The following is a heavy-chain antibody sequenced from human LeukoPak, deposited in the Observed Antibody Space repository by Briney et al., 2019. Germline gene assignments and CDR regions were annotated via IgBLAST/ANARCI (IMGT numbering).Heavy chain of an antibody. Sequence: GGSLRLSCAASGFTFSSYAMSWVRQAPGKGLEWVSAISGSGGGTYYADSVKGRLTISRDNSKNTLYLQMNSLRAEDTAVYYCARDQRYYGSGSYYPLNYWGQGTLVTVSS. V-gene: IGHV3-23*01. CDR2: ISGSGGGT. J-gene: IGHJ4*02. CDR1: GFTFSSYA. D-gene: IGHD3-10*01. CDR3: ARDQRYYGSGSYYPLNY.